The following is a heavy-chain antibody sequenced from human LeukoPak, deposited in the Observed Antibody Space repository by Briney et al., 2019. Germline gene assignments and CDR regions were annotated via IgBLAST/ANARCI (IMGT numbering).Heavy chain of an antibody. CDR3: TRDRSRAEDD. Sequence: AGSLRLSCAASGFTFSGHWMSLVRQAPGKGLQWGGNINQGGSDKYYGDAVKSRFTISRDNANNLLYLQMTSLRGEDTAVYYCTRDRSRAEDDWGQGTLVTVSS. CDR1: GFTFSGHW. J-gene: IGHJ4*02. V-gene: IGHV3-7*01. CDR2: INQGGSDK. D-gene: IGHD1-14*01.